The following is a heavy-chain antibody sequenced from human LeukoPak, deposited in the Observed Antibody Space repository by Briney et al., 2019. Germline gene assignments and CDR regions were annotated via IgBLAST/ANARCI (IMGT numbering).Heavy chain of an antibody. Sequence: ASVKVSCKASGYTFTCYYMHWVRQAPGQGLEWMGWINPNSGGTNYAQKFQGRVTMTRDTSISTAYMELSRLRSDDTAVYYCARDLDIVVVPAYFDYWGQGTLVTVSS. J-gene: IGHJ4*02. D-gene: IGHD2-2*01. CDR3: ARDLDIVVVPAYFDY. CDR1: GYTFTCYY. V-gene: IGHV1-2*02. CDR2: INPNSGGT.